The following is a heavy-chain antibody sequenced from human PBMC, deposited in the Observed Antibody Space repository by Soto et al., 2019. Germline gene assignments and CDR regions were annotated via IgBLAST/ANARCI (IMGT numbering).Heavy chain of an antibody. Sequence: EVQLLESGGGLVQPGGSLRLSCAASGFTFSRYAMIWVRHAPGRGLEWVSAISGSGGSTYYADSVKGRFTISRDNSKNTLYLQMNSLRAEDTAVYYCAKKSSSAPYYGMDVWGQGTTVTVSS. CDR1: GFTFSRYA. CDR3: AKKSSSAPYYGMDV. V-gene: IGHV3-23*01. J-gene: IGHJ6*02. D-gene: IGHD2-2*01. CDR2: ISGSGGST.